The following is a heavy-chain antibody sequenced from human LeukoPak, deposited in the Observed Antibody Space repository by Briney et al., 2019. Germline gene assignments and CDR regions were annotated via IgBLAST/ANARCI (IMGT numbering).Heavy chain of an antibody. V-gene: IGHV3-30*03. CDR2: ISYDGSNK. CDR3: AGIAVAGTRGFDY. D-gene: IGHD6-19*01. Sequence: GRSLRLSCAASGFTFSSYGMHWVRQAPGKGLEWVAVISYDGSNKYYADSVKGRFTISRDNSKNTLYLQMNSLRAKDTAVYYCAGIAVAGTRGFDYWGQGTLVTVSS. CDR1: GFTFSSYG. J-gene: IGHJ4*02.